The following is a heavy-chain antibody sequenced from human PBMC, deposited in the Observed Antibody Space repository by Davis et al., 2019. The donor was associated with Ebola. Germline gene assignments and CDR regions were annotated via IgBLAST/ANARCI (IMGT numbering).Heavy chain of an antibody. V-gene: IGHV1-69*13. J-gene: IGHJ6*02. D-gene: IGHD3-22*01. CDR1: GGTFSSYA. CDR2: IIPIFGTA. Sequence: AASVKVSCKASGGTFSSYAISWVRQAPGQGLEWMGGIIPIFGTANYAQKFQGRVTITADESTSTAYMELSSLRSGDTAVYYCATYYDSSGYYYRHYYYYGMDVWGQGTTVTVSS. CDR3: ATYYDSSGYYYRHYYYYGMDV.